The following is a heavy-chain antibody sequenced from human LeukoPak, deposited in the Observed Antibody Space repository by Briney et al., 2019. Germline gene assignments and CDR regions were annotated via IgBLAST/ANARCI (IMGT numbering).Heavy chain of an antibody. V-gene: IGHV4-34*01. J-gene: IGHJ6*02. CDR3: ARGFVVATRIPWGYYYYGMDV. CDR1: GGSFSGYY. Sequence: SETLSLTCAVYGGSFSGYYWSWIRQPPGKGLEWIGEINHSGSTNHNPSLKSRVTISVDTSKNQFSLKLSSVTAADTAVYYCARGFVVATRIPWGYYYYGMDVWGQGTTVTVSS. D-gene: IGHD5-12*01. CDR2: INHSGST.